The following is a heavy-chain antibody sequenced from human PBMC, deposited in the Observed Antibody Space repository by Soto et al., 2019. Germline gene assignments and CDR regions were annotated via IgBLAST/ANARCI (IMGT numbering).Heavy chain of an antibody. CDR2: ISAYNGNT. CDR3: ARDYPLGYCSGGSCPAVARGAFDI. CDR1: GYTFTSYG. D-gene: IGHD2-15*01. J-gene: IGHJ3*02. V-gene: IGHV1-18*04. Sequence: QVQLVQSGAEVKKPGASVKVSCKASGYTFTSYGISWVRQAPGQGLEWMRWISAYNGNTNYAQKLQGRVTMTTDTSTSTAYMELRSLRSDDTAVYYCARDYPLGYCSGGSCPAVARGAFDIWGQGTMVTVSS.